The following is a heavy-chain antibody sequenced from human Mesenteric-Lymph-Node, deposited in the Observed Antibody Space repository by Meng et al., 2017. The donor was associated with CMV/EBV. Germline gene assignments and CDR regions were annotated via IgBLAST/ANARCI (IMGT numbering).Heavy chain of an antibody. J-gene: IGHJ4*02. Sequence: WIRQPPGKGLEWVSGINWNGGSTSYADSVKGRFTVSRDSAKNSLYLQMNSLRADDTALYYCARDRTYYGSGSPDYWGQGTLVTVSS. CDR2: INWNGGST. D-gene: IGHD3-10*01. CDR3: ARDRTYYGSGSPDY. V-gene: IGHV3-20*03.